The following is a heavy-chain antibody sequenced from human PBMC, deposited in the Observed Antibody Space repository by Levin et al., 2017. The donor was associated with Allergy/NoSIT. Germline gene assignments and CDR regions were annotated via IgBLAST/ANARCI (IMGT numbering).Heavy chain of an antibody. J-gene: IGHJ3*02. D-gene: IGHD6-13*01. CDR1: GFTFSSYW. Sequence: GGSLRLSCAASGFTFSSYWMSWVRQAPGKGLEWVANIKQDGSEKYYVDSVKGRFTISRDNAKNSLYLQMNSLRAEDTAVYYCARDDLLLAAAGTWGGAFDIWGQGTMVTVSS. CDR3: ARDDLLLAAAGTWGGAFDI. CDR2: IKQDGSEK. V-gene: IGHV3-7*04.